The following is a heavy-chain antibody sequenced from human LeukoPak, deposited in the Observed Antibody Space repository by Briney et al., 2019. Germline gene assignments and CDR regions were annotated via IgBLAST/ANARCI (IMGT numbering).Heavy chain of an antibody. J-gene: IGHJ4*02. CDR2: LYSAGIT. CDR1: GSTVSSKY. D-gene: IGHD2-15*01. CDR3: ARELPFDY. V-gene: IGHV3-53*01. Sequence: GGSLRLSCAASGSTVSSKYMSWVRQAPGKGLEWVSVLYSAGITYYADSVKGRFTISRDNSKNTLYLQMNSLRPEDTAVYYCARELPFDYWGQGSLVTVSS.